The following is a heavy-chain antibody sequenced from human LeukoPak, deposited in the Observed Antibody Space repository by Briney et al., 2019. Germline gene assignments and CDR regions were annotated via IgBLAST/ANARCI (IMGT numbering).Heavy chain of an antibody. Sequence: GGSLRLSCVGSGFKFDDYAIHWVRHVPGKGLEWVAGISWSGAAIGSAESVRGRFTISRDNAKNSLYLQMNSLTAEDTALYYCAKAQYSSLGGLGALDIWGQGTRVTVSS. CDR1: GFKFDDYA. V-gene: IGHV3-9*01. D-gene: IGHD6-6*01. CDR2: ISWSGAAI. CDR3: AKAQYSSLGGLGALDI. J-gene: IGHJ3*02.